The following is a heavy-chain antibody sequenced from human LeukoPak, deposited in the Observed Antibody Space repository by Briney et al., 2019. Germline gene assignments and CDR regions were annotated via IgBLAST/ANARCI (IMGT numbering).Heavy chain of an antibody. D-gene: IGHD3-22*01. V-gene: IGHV4-59*01. J-gene: IGHJ4*02. CDR3: ARSPGHRGYDY. CDR2: IYYSGST. CDR1: GASISSSYY. Sequence: PSETLSLTCTVSGASISSSYYWSWIRQPPGKGLEWIGYIYYSGSTNYNPSLESRVTMSIYTSNNQFSLKLTSVTATATAVYYCARSPGHRGYDYWGQGTLVTVSS.